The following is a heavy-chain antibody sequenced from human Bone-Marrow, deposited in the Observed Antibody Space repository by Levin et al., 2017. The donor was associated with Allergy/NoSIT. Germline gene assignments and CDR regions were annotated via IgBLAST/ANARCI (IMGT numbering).Heavy chain of an antibody. CDR1: GFIFSGYT. V-gene: IGHV3-23*01. CDR3: ARDQKDSSGYYWDY. J-gene: IGHJ4*02. CDR2: ISGSGDTS. Sequence: LPGGSLRLSCAASGFIFSGYTMSWVRQAPGKGLEWVSAISGSGDTSFYADSVKGRFTVSRDNSKNTLFMQMNSLRAEDTAVYYCARDQKDSSGYYWDYWGQGTLVSVSS. D-gene: IGHD3-22*01.